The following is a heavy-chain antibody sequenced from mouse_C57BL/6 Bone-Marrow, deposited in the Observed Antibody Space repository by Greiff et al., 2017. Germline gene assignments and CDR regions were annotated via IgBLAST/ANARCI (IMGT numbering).Heavy chain of an antibody. CDR2: IYPGGGYT. D-gene: IGHD1-1*01. Sequence: QVQLQESGAELVRPGTSVKMSCKASGYTFTNYWIGWAKQRPGHGLEWIGDIYPGGGYTDYNEKFKGKATLTADKSSNTAYMQFSSLTSEDSAIYYCARYYYGSSYALDYWGQGTSVTVSS. V-gene: IGHV1-63*01. CDR3: ARYYYGSSYALDY. J-gene: IGHJ4*01. CDR1: GYTFTNYW.